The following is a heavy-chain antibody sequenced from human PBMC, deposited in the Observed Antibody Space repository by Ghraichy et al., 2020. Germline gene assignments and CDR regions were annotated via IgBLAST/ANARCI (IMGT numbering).Heavy chain of an antibody. CDR2: TFYRSKWYN. D-gene: IGHD1-14*01. Sequence: SQTLSLTCAISGDTVSNNRGAWSWIRQSPSRGLEWLGRTFYRSKWYNEYGISVKSRITITADTAKNQFVLQLNSVTPKDTAVYYCAGAATTTFDNWGQGTLVTVSS. J-gene: IGHJ4*02. CDR1: GDTVSNNRGA. CDR3: AGAATTTFDN. V-gene: IGHV6-1*01.